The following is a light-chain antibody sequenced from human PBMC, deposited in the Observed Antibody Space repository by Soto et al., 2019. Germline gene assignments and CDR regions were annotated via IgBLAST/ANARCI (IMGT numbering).Light chain of an antibody. J-gene: IGLJ2*01. CDR3: SSYTSNHVV. Sequence: QSALTQPASVSGSPGQSITISCTGTSSDVGGYNYVSWYHQHPGKAPKLMIYDVSNRPSGVSNRFSGSKSGNTASLTISGLQAEDEADYYCSSYTSNHVVFGGGTKVTVL. CDR1: SSDVGGYNY. V-gene: IGLV2-14*01. CDR2: DVS.